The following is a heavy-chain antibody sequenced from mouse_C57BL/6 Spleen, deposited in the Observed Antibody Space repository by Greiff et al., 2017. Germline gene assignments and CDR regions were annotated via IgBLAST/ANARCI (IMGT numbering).Heavy chain of an antibody. Sequence: QVQLQESGAELVRPGASVKLSCKASGYTFTDYYINWVKQRPGQGLEWIARIYPGSGNTYYNEKFKGKATLTAEKSSSTAYMQLSSLTSADSAVYFCARDGELGRAMDYWGQGTSVTVSS. CDR2: IYPGSGNT. CDR3: ARDGELGRAMDY. CDR1: GYTFTDYY. D-gene: IGHD4-1*01. J-gene: IGHJ4*01. V-gene: IGHV1-76*01.